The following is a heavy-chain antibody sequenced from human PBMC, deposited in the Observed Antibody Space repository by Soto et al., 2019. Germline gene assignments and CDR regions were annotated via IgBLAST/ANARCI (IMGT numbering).Heavy chain of an antibody. Sequence: QVQLVQSGAEVKKPGSSVKVSCKASGGTFSSYAISWVRQAPGQGLEWMGGIIPIFGTANYAQKFQGRVTITADESTSTAYMELSSLRSEDTAVYYCARVQGIGSSWYPTYNWFDPWGQGTLVTVSS. CDR3: ARVQGIGSSWYPTYNWFDP. D-gene: IGHD6-13*01. CDR2: IIPIFGTA. V-gene: IGHV1-69*01. CDR1: GGTFSSYA. J-gene: IGHJ5*02.